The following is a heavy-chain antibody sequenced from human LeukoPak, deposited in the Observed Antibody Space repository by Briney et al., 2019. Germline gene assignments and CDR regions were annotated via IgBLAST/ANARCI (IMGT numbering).Heavy chain of an antibody. Sequence: GASVKVSCKASGYTFTGYYMHWVRQAPGQGLEWMGWINPNSGGTNYAQKFQGRVTMTRDTSISTAYMELSRLRSDDTAVYYCAREWVGGGYSSSFDYWGQGTLVTVSS. CDR1: GYTFTGYY. D-gene: IGHD1-26*01. J-gene: IGHJ4*02. CDR3: AREWVGGGYSSSFDY. V-gene: IGHV1-2*02. CDR2: INPNSGGT.